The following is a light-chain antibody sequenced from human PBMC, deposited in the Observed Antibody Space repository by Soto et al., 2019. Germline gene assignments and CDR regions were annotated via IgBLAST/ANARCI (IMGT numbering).Light chain of an antibody. CDR1: SGSIASNY. J-gene: IGLJ2*01. CDR2: EDN. CDR3: QSYDSSTVV. V-gene: IGLV6-57*02. Sequence: LTQPHSVSASPGKTVTISCTGSSGSIASNYVQWYQQRPGSAPTTVIYEDNQRPSGVPDRFSGSIDSSSNSASLTISGLKTEDEADYYCQSYDSSTVVFGGGTKLTVL.